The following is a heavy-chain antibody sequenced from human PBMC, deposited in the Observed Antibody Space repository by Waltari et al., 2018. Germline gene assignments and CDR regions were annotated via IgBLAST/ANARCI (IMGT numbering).Heavy chain of an antibody. D-gene: IGHD6-13*01. CDR3: ASTDSSLRGMDV. J-gene: IGHJ6*02. V-gene: IGHV4-38-2*01. CDR1: GYSISSGSY. CDR2: IYHSGST. Sequence: QVQLQESGPGLVKPSETLSLTCAVSGYSISSGSYWGWIRQPPGKGLEWIGSIYHSGSTYYNPSLKSRVTISVDTSKNQFSLKLSSVTAADTAVYYCASTDSSLRGMDVWGQGTTVTVSS.